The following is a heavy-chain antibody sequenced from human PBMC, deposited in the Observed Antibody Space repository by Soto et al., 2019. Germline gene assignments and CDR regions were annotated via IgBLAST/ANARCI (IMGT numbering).Heavy chain of an antibody. CDR3: ASGGWGSSWYEGGSRIDY. J-gene: IGHJ4*02. CDR2: IGVAGDT. V-gene: IGHV3-13*01. Sequence: EVQLVESGGGLVQPGGSLRLSCAASGFTFSSYDMHWVRQVAGKGLEWVSAIGVAGDTYYPDSVKGRFTISRENAKNSSYLQMNSLRAEDTAVYYCASGGWGSSWYEGGSRIDYWGLGTLVTVSS. D-gene: IGHD6-13*01. CDR1: GFTFSSYD.